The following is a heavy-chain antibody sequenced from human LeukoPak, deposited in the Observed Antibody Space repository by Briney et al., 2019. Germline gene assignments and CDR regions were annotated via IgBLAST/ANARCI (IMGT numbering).Heavy chain of an antibody. CDR3: AIAEHGYNYYFDY. CDR2: IYDSGST. CDR1: GFTFSSYA. V-gene: IGHV4-38-2*01. J-gene: IGHJ4*02. D-gene: IGHD5-24*01. Sequence: KPGGSLRLSCAASGFTFSSYAMSWVRQAPGKGLEWIGIIYDSGSTYYNPSLRSRITISVDTSKNQFSLNLSSVTAADTAVYYCAIAEHGYNYYFDYWGQGSLVTVSS.